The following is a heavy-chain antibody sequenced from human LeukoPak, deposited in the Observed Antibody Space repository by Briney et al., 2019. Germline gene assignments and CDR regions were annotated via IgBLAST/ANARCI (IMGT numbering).Heavy chain of an antibody. Sequence: PGGSLRLSCAASGFTFSSHWMHWVRQAPGKGLVWVSRVKGDGTFTNYADSVYGRFTISRDNAKNTPYLHMHSLRAEDTAVYYCVRDGDDFNFDYWGQGNLVTVSS. J-gene: IGHJ4*02. D-gene: IGHD5-24*01. V-gene: IGHV3-74*01. CDR3: VRDGDDFNFDY. CDR1: GFTFSSHW. CDR2: VKGDGTFT.